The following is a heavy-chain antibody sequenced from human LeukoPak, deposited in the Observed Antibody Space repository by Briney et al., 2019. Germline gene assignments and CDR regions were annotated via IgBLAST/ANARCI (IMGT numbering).Heavy chain of an antibody. J-gene: IGHJ4*02. Sequence: SSETLSLTCTVSGGSISSGSYYWSWIRQPAGKGLEGIGRIYTSGSTNYNPSLKSRVTISVETSKNQFSLKLSSVTAADTAVYYCATELVVPAAGRGPYFDYWGQGTLVTVSS. CDR3: ATELVVPAAGRGPYFDY. CDR2: IYTSGST. D-gene: IGHD2-2*01. CDR1: GGSISSGSYY. V-gene: IGHV4-61*02.